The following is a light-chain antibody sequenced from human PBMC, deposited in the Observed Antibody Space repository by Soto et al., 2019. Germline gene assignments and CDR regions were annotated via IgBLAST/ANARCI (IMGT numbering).Light chain of an antibody. CDR3: QQYNTHSYT. V-gene: IGKV1-5*03. J-gene: IGKJ2*01. Sequence: DVQMTQSPSTLSASVGDTVTITCRASQGISNWLAWYQQKPGEAPKLLIYKASHLESGVPTRFSGSGSGTEFTLTISSLQPDDRATYFCQQYNTHSYTFGQGTKLAIK. CDR2: KAS. CDR1: QGISNW.